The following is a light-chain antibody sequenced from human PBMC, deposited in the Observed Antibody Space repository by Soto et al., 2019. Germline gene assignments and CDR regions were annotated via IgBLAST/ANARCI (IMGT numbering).Light chain of an antibody. CDR1: QSVLHSSNSKNC. CDR2: WAS. Sequence: DIVMTQSPDSLAVSLGERATINCKSSQSVLHSSNSKNCLAWYQQKPGQPPKLSISWASTRESGVPDRFSGSGAGTDFTLTISSLQAEDVAVYYCKQYSSSHTFGQGTKLEIK. J-gene: IGKJ2*01. V-gene: IGKV4-1*01. CDR3: KQYSSSHT.